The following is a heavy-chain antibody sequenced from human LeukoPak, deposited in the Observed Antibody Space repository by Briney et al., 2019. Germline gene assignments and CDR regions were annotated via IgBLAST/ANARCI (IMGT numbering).Heavy chain of an antibody. Sequence: GGSLRLSCVVSGITFSGYSMIWVRQAPGKGLEWLSFMSTSGNTIFYAESVKDRFTISRDNAKKSLYLQMNSLRDEDTAVYYCARVGGATAVTMYFEYWGQGTLVTVTS. CDR1: GITFSGYS. V-gene: IGHV3-48*02. D-gene: IGHD1-26*01. J-gene: IGHJ4*02. CDR3: ARVGGATAVTMYFEY. CDR2: MSTSGNTI.